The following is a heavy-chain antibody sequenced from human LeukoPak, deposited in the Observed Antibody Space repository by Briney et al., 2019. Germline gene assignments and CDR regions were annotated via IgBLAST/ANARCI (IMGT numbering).Heavy chain of an antibody. CDR3: LRGDRRDY. CDR1: GFTFNTYS. J-gene: IGHJ4*02. V-gene: IGHV3-21*06. Sequence: GGSLRLSCEASGFTFNTYSMNWARQAPGKGPEWVSSIDSSGGYMFYADSVKGRFIISRDNAKDSLYLQMDSLRVEDTAVYYCLRGDRRDYWGQGTLVTVSS. CDR2: IDSSGGYM.